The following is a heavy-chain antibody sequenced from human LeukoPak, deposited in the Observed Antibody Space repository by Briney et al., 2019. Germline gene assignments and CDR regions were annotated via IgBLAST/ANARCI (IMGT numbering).Heavy chain of an antibody. CDR3: ARGGGDAFDI. J-gene: IGHJ3*02. CDR1: GFTFSSYW. D-gene: IGHD3-16*01. Sequence: GGSLRLSCAASGFTFSSYWTSWVRQAPGKGLEWVANIKQDGSEKYYVDSVKGRFTISRDNAKNSLYLQMNSLRAEDTAVYYWARGGGDAFDIWGQGTMVTVSS. CDR2: IKQDGSEK. V-gene: IGHV3-7*01.